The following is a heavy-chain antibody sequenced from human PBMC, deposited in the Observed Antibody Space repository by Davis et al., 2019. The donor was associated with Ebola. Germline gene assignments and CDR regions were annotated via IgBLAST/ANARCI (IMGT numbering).Heavy chain of an antibody. CDR3: ARDRGGYSSGWYFGYSMDV. J-gene: IGHJ6*02. D-gene: IGHD6-19*01. CDR1: GFTFSDYY. V-gene: IGHV3-11*04. CDR2: ISSSGSTI. Sequence: GESLKISCAASGFTFSDYYMSWIRQAPGKGLEWVSYISSSGSTIYYADSVKGRFTISRDNAKNSLYLQMNSLRAEDTAVYYCARDRGGYSSGWYFGYSMDVWGQGTTVTVSS.